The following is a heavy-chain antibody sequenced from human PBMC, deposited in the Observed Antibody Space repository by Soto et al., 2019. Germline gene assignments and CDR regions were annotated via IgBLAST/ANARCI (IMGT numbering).Heavy chain of an antibody. CDR3: ARHVLKFTSSRLTPTYGMDV. Sequence: SETLSLTCAVSGYSISSGYNWGWIRQPPGKELDWIGSIYYSGTTYYNPSLKSRVTISVDTSKNQFSLKLNSVTAADTAVYYCARHVLKFTSSRLTPTYGMDVWGQGTTVTVSS. CDR1: GYSISSGYN. J-gene: IGHJ6*02. CDR2: IYYSGTT. V-gene: IGHV4-38-2*01. D-gene: IGHD2-2*01.